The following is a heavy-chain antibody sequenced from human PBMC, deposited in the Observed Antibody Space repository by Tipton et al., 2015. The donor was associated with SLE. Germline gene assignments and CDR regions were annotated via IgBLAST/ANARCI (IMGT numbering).Heavy chain of an antibody. Sequence: TLSLTCTVSGGSISSGDYYWSWIRQPPGKGLEWIGYIYYSGSTYYNPSLKSRVTISVDTSKNQFSLKLSSVTAADTAVYYCARSHKSSSWPDYWGQGTLVTVSS. CDR2: IYYSGST. V-gene: IGHV4-30-4*01. J-gene: IGHJ4*02. CDR1: GGSISSGDYY. D-gene: IGHD6-13*01. CDR3: ARSHKSSSWPDY.